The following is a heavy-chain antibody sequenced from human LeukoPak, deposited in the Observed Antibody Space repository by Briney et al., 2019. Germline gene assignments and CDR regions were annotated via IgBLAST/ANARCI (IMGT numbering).Heavy chain of an antibody. D-gene: IGHD3-16*01. Sequence: GASVKVSCKVSGYTLTELSMHWVRQAPGQGLEWMGIINPSGGSTTYAQKFQGRVTMTRDTSTTTVYMELSSLRSEDTAMYYCARDTQGGYYYMDVWGKGTTVTVSS. CDR2: INPSGGST. CDR1: GYTLTELS. J-gene: IGHJ6*03. V-gene: IGHV1-46*01. CDR3: ARDTQGGYYYMDV.